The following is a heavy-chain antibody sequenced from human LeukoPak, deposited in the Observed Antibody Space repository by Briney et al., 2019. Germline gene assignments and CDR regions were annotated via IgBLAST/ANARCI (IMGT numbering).Heavy chain of an antibody. CDR3: ARAGDVLRYFDWLLS. J-gene: IGHJ5*02. CDR2: ISYDGSNK. Sequence: GRSLRLSCAASGFTFSSYAMHWVRQAPGKGLEWVAVISYDGSNKYYADSVKGRFTISRDNSKNTLYLQMNSPRAEDTAVYYCARAGDVLRYFDWLLSWGQGTLVTVSS. D-gene: IGHD3-9*01. V-gene: IGHV3-30*04. CDR1: GFTFSSYA.